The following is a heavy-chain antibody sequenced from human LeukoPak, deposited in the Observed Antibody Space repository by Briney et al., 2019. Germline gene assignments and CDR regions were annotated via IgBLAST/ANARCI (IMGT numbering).Heavy chain of an antibody. CDR3: AGGIAAAGTNAFDI. Sequence: GASVKVSCKASGYTFTSYAMHWVRQAPGQRLEWMGWINAGNGNTKYSQKFQGRVTITRDTSASTAYMELSSLRSEDTAVYYCAGGIAAAGTNAFDIWGQGTMVTVSS. CDR2: INAGNGNT. CDR1: GYTFTSYA. D-gene: IGHD6-13*01. J-gene: IGHJ3*02. V-gene: IGHV1-3*01.